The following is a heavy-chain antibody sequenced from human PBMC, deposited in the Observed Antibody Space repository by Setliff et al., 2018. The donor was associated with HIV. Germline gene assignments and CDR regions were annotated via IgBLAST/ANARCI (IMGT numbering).Heavy chain of an antibody. Sequence: PGGSLRLSCAASGFTFSSYGMHWVRQAPGKGLEWVAFIRYGGSNKYYADSVKGRFTISRDNSKNTLYLQMNSLRAEDTAVYYCARDAGRGVVAATPRWGYYGMDVWGQGTTVTVSS. CDR1: GFTFSSYG. CDR2: IRYGGSNK. D-gene: IGHD2-15*01. V-gene: IGHV3-30*02. J-gene: IGHJ6*02. CDR3: ARDAGRGVVAATPRWGYYGMDV.